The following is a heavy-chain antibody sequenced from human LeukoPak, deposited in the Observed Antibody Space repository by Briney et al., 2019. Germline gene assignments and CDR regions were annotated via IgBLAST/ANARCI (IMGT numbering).Heavy chain of an antibody. Sequence: PSETLSLTCTVSGGSIRSYYWSWIRQPAGKGLEWIGRIDTSGNTNYNPSLKSRVTMPVDTSKNQYSLKLSSVTAADTAVYYCARQRYSSSVDYWGQGTLVTVSS. CDR1: GGSIRSYY. J-gene: IGHJ4*02. V-gene: IGHV4-4*07. D-gene: IGHD6-13*01. CDR2: IDTSGNT. CDR3: ARQRYSSSVDY.